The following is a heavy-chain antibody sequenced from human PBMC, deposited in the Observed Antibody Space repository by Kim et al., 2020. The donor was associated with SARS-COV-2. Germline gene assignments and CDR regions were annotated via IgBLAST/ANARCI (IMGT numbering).Heavy chain of an antibody. CDR3: ARAPPVVVIPSAPNDY. CDR2: ISAYNGNT. CDR1: GYTFTSYG. J-gene: IGHJ4*02. D-gene: IGHD3-22*01. V-gene: IGHV1-18*01. Sequence: ASVKVSCKASGYTFTSYGINWVRQAPGQGLEWMAWISAYNGNTNYAQHLQGRVTMTTDTSTSTAYMELRSLRSDDTAVYYCARAPPVVVIPSAPNDYWGQGPLVTVSS.